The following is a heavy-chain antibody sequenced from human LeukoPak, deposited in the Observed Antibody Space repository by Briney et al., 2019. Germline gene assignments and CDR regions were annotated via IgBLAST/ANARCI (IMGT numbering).Heavy chain of an antibody. Sequence: ASVKVSCKASGYTFTSYGISWVRQAPGQGLEWMGWINSNNGNTNYEQKFQGRVTMTTDTSTSTAYMELRSLRSDDTAVYYCARDFAVTTQKYYYYYGMDVWGQGATVTVSS. CDR2: INSNNGNT. CDR3: ARDFAVTTQKYYYYYGMDV. J-gene: IGHJ6*02. V-gene: IGHV1-18*01. CDR1: GYTFTSYG. D-gene: IGHD4-11*01.